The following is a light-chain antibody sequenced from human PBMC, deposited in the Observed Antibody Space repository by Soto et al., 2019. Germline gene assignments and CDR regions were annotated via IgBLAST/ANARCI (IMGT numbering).Light chain of an antibody. CDR1: SSDVGAYNY. CDR2: EVT. CDR3: SSDTISSTLV. V-gene: IGLV2-14*01. J-gene: IGLJ2*01. Sequence: QSALTQPASVSGSPGQSITISCTGTSSDVGAYNYVSWYQQHPGKAPKLMIYEVTNRPSGVSNRFSGSKSGNTASLTISGLQAEDEADYYCSSDTISSTLVFGGGTQLTVL.